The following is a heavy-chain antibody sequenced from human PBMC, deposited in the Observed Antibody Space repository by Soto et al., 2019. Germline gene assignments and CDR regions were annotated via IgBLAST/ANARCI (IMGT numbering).Heavy chain of an antibody. D-gene: IGHD2-2*01. CDR1: GYTFTTFW. J-gene: IGHJ5*02. CDR3: ARIYCTTTTCDSWFDP. CDR2: IDPGDTYA. V-gene: IGHV5-10-1*01. Sequence: GESLKISCTGFGYTFTTFWISWVRQMPGKGLEWMGRIDPGDTYATYSPAFQGHVTISADKAASTAYLQWSSLKASDTAMYYCARIYCTTTTCDSWFDPWGQGTLVTVSS.